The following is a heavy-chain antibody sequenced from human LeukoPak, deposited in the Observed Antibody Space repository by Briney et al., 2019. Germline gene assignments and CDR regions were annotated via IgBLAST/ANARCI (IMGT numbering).Heavy chain of an antibody. CDR2: ISSSTSYI. V-gene: IGHV3-21*01. D-gene: IGHD3-10*01. CDR1: GFTFSSYS. CDR3: ARDRSGSYTVDY. J-gene: IGHJ4*02. Sequence: TGGSLRLSCAASGFTFSSYSLNWVRQAPGKGLEWVSSISSSTSYIYYADSVKGRFTISRDNAKNSLYLQMNSLGAEDTAVYYCARDRSGSYTVDYWGQGTLVTVSS.